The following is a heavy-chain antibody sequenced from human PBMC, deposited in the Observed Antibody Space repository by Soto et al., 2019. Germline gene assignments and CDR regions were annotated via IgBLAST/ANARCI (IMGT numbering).Heavy chain of an antibody. V-gene: IGHV3-11*01. Sequence: QVPLVESGGGLVKPGGSLRLSCAASGFTFSDYYMSCILQAPGKGLEWVSYISSSGSTIYYADSVKGRFTISRDNAKNLLYRQMNSLRAEDTAVYYCARSDDFTIPYHYYGMDVWGQGTTVTVSS. J-gene: IGHJ6*02. D-gene: IGHD3-3*01. CDR2: ISSSGSTI. CDR3: ARSDDFTIPYHYYGMDV. CDR1: GFTFSDYY.